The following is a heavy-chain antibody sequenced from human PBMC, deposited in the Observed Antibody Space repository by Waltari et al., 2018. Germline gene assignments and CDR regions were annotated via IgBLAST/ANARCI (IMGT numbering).Heavy chain of an antibody. CDR1: GFSFSSYW. J-gene: IGHJ4*02. Sequence: EVQLVESGGGLVQPGGSLRLSCAASGFSFSSYWMTWVRQAPGKGLEWVASISEDGSEKQYVDSAKGRFTISRDNAKNSLYLQMNSLRADDTAVYYCARDSTRRFDYWGQGTLVTVSS. CDR2: ISEDGSEK. D-gene: IGHD6-6*01. CDR3: ARDSTRRFDY. V-gene: IGHV3-7*01.